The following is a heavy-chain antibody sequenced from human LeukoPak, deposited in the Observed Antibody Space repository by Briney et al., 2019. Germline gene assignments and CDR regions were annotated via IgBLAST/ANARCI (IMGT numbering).Heavy chain of an antibody. D-gene: IGHD3-22*01. CDR1: GFTFSSYG. Sequence: PGGTLRLSCAASGFTFSSYGMSWVRQAPGKGLEWVSAISGSGGSTYYADSVKGRFTISRDNSKNTLYLQMNSLRAEDTAVYYCAKGHLAAAGTSYYHDSSGYYYYFDYWGQGTLVTVSS. CDR2: ISGSGGST. CDR3: AKGHLAAAGTSYYHDSSGYYYYFDY. J-gene: IGHJ4*02. V-gene: IGHV3-23*01.